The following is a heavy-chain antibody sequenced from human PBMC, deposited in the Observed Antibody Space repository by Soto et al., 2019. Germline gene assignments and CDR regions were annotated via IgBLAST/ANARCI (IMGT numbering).Heavy chain of an antibody. V-gene: IGHV3-30*18. Sequence: QVQLVESGGGVVQPGRSLRLSCAASGFTFSSYGMHWVRQAPGKGLEWVAGTSYDGSNEYYSDSVKGRFTISRDNSKNTLYLQMNSLRAEDTAVYYCAKDIGCSWCFDYWGQGTLVTVSS. D-gene: IGHD6-13*01. CDR2: TSYDGSNE. J-gene: IGHJ4*02. CDR3: AKDIGCSWCFDY. CDR1: GFTFSSYG.